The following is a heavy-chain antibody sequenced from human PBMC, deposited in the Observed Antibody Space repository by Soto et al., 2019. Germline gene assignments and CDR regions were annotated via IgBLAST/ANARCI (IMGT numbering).Heavy chain of an antibody. Sequence: EVQLLESGGGLVQPGWSLRLSCAASGFTFSSFSLSWVRQAPGKGLEWVSGISGLGGSIYYADSVTGRFTISRDNSKNTLYLQMNSLRAEDTAVYYCSKSNGDTWERYFFDFWGQGTLVTVSS. CDR1: GFTFSSFS. J-gene: IGHJ4*02. V-gene: IGHV3-23*01. CDR2: ISGLGGSI. D-gene: IGHD1-26*01. CDR3: SKSNGDTWERYFFDF.